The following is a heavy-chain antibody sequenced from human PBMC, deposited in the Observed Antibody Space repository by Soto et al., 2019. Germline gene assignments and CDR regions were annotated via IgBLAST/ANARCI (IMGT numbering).Heavy chain of an antibody. V-gene: IGHV4-39*01. D-gene: IGHD6-13*01. CDR3: ARLLVAAAENYYYYYGMDV. J-gene: IGHJ6*02. CDR2: IYYSGST. Sequence: SETLSLTCTVSGGSISSSSYYWGWIRQPPGKGLEWIGSIYYSGSTYYNPSLKSRVTISVDTSKNQFSLKLSSVTAADTAVYYCARLLVAAAENYYYYYGMDVWGQGTTVTVS. CDR1: GGSISSSSYY.